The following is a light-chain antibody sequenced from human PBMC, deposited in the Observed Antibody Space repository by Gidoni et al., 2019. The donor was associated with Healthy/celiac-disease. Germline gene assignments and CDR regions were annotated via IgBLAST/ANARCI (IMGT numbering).Light chain of an antibody. J-gene: IGKJ2*01. CDR1: QSISSY. CDR2: AAS. Sequence: DILMPHSPSSLSASVGDRVTITCRASQSISSYLNWYQQKPGKAPKLLIYAASSLQSGVPSRFSGSGSGTEFTLTISSLQPEDFATYYCQQSYRTPRTFGQGTKLEIK. CDR3: QQSYRTPRT. V-gene: IGKV1-39*01.